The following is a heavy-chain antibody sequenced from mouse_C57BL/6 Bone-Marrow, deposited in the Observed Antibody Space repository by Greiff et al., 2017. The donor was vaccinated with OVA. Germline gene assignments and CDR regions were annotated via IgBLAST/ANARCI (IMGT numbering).Heavy chain of an antibody. CDR2: IDPETGGT. CDR3: TRGHWGFDY. Sequence: QVQLKESGAELVRPGASVTLSCKASGYTFTDYEMHWVKQTPVHGLEWIGAIDPETGGTAYNQKFKGQAILTAAQSSSTADMELRSLTAEDSAVYDWTRGHWGFDYWGQGTTLTVSS. D-gene: IGHD4-1*01. CDR1: GYTFTDYE. J-gene: IGHJ2*01. V-gene: IGHV1-15*01.